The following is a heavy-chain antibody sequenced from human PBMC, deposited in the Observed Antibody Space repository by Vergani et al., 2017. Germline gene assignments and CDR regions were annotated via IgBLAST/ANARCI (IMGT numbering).Heavy chain of an antibody. CDR1: GDSISSGNN. V-gene: IGHV4-38-2*01. CDR2: VSHGGST. J-gene: IGHJ5*02. CDR3: GRVADVYGLGSRLLDL. D-gene: IGHD3-10*01. Sequence: QVNLQESGPGLVKPSETLSLTCAVSGDSISSGNNWGWIRQPPGKGLGWISSVSHGGSTNYNPSLETRVTISGDTSENQFSLKLNSVTAADTAVYYCGRVADVYGLGSRLLDLWGQGILVTVSS.